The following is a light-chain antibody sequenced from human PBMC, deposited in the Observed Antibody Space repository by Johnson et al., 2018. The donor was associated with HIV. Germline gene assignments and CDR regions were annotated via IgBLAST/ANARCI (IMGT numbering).Light chain of an antibody. Sequence: QSVLTQPPSVSAAPGQKVNIPCSGSSSNIGNNYVSWYQHLPGTAPKLLIYENNKRPSGIPDRFSGSKSGTSATLGITGLQTGDEADYYCETWDSNLSGVFGTGTKVTVL. V-gene: IGLV1-51*02. CDR3: ETWDSNLSGV. CDR2: ENN. CDR1: SSNIGNNY. J-gene: IGLJ1*01.